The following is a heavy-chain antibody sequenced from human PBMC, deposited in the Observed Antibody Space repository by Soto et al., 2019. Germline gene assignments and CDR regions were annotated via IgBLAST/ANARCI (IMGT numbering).Heavy chain of an antibody. D-gene: IGHD1-1*01. CDR1: GFTFSDYY. J-gene: IGHJ3*02. V-gene: IGHV3-11*01. CDR2: ISGSGSTI. Sequence: GGSLRLSCAASGFTFSDYYMTWIRQAPGKGLEWVSSISGSGSTIYFADSLKGRFTISRDNAKNSLYLQMDSLRAEDTALYYCARVERGTATTVVDAFDIWGPGTMVTVSS. CDR3: ARVERGTATTVVDAFDI.